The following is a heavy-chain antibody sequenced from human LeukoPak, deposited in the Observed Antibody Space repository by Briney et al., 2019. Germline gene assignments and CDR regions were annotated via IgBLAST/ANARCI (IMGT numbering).Heavy chain of an antibody. J-gene: IGHJ4*02. CDR1: GGAISSSSYY. D-gene: IGHD6-19*01. V-gene: IGHV4-39*01. CDR3: ARNVGGWHDY. CDR2: IYYSGST. Sequence: KPSETPSPTCTVSGGAISSSSYYWGWVRQPPRKGLEWIGSIYYSGSTYYNPSLKSRVTISVDTSKNQFSLKLSSVTAADTAVYYCARNVGGWHDYWGQGTLVTVSS.